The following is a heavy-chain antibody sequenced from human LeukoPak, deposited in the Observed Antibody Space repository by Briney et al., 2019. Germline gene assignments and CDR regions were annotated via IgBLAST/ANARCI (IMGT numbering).Heavy chain of an antibody. D-gene: IGHD5-24*01. J-gene: IGHJ1*01. CDR1: GFTFSAYA. CDR3: ARGEATTTAEYFQH. V-gene: IGHV3-64*04. Sequence: GGSLRLSCSASGFTFSAYAMHWVRQAPGKGLEYVSAISPNGGSTYYADSVKGRFTISRDNSKNTLYLQMNSLRAEDTAVYYCARGEATTTAEYFQHWGQGTLVTVSS. CDR2: ISPNGGST.